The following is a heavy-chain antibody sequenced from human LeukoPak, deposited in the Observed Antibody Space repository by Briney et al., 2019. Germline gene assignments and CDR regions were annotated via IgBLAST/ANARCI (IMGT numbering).Heavy chain of an antibody. CDR1: GGSISSYY. V-gene: IGHV4-4*07. J-gene: IGHJ6*03. CDR2: IYTSGST. D-gene: IGHD3-22*01. CDR3: ARVSPKRKKYYYDSSGYFSYYYYMDV. Sequence: SETLSLTCTVSGGSISSYYWSWIRQPAGKGLEWIGRIYTSGSTNYNPSLKSRVTMSVDTSKNQFSLKLSSVTAADTAVYYCARVSPKRKKYYYDSSGYFSYYYYMDVWSKGTTVTVSS.